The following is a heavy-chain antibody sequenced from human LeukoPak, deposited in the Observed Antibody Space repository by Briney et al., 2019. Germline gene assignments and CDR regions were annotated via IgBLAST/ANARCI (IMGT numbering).Heavy chain of an antibody. CDR1: GFTFSSYG. J-gene: IGHJ4*02. CDR3: AKLVLRYFDCLMDY. Sequence: GGSLRLSCAASGFTFSSYGMHWVRQAPGKGLEWVAFIRYDGSNKYYADSVKGRFTISRDNSKNTLYLQMNSLRAEDTAVYYCAKLVLRYFDCLMDYWGQGTLVTVSS. V-gene: IGHV3-30*02. CDR2: IRYDGSNK. D-gene: IGHD3-9*01.